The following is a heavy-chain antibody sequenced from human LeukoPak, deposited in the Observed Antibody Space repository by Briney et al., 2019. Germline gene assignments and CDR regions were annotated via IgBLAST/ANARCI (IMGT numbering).Heavy chain of an antibody. CDR3: ARGRQYYDSTGFVFDY. J-gene: IGHJ4*02. D-gene: IGHD3-22*01. CDR1: GGSISSYY. Sequence: SETLSLTCAVSGGSISSYYWSWIRQPAGKGLEWIGRIYSSGGTNYNPSLKSRLTMSVDTSKNQFSLKLSSVTAADTAVYYCARGRQYYDSTGFVFDYWGQGTLVTVSS. CDR2: IYSSGGT. V-gene: IGHV4-4*07.